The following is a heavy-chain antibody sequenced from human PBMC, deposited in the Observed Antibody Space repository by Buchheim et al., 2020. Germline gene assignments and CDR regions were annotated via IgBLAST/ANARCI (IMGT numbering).Heavy chain of an antibody. CDR3: ARCRSSPRYWFFDL. D-gene: IGHD6-13*01. CDR2: INHRGST. J-gene: IGHJ2*01. CDR1: GGSLGGYQ. Sequence: QVQLQQWGAGLLQPSETLSLTCAVYGGSLGGYQWSWIRQSPGKGLEWIGEINHRGSTYYNPSLKSRVTISTDTSKNQFSLPLTSVTAADTGVFYCARCRSSPRYWFFDLWGRGTL. V-gene: IGHV4-34*02.